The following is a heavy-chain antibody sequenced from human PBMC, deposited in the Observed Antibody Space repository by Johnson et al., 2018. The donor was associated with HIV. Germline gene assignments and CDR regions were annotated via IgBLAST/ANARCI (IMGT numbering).Heavy chain of an antibody. D-gene: IGHD3-16*01. CDR2: IYSGGST. CDR1: GFTVSSNY. V-gene: IGHV3-66*02. J-gene: IGHJ3*02. Sequence: VQLVESGGGLVQPGGSLRLSCAASGFTVSSNYMSWVRQAPGKGLEWVSVIYSGGSTYYADSVKGRFTISRDNSKNTLYLQMNSRRAADTAVYYCAREDPPGLLRRSGAFDIWGQGTMVTVSS. CDR3: AREDPPGLLRRSGAFDI.